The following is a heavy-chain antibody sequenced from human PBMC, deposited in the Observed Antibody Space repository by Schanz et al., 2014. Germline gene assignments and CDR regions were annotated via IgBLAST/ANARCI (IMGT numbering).Heavy chain of an antibody. CDR1: GYTFTSYG. V-gene: IGHV1-18*01. D-gene: IGHD5-18*01. Sequence: QDQLVQSGAEVKKPGASGKVSCKASGYTFTSYGISWVRQAPGQGLEWMGWISPYNGNTNKALKLQGRVTMTTVTSTGTAYMELRSLRSDNTALYDCTSGGYSYALSAFDNWGQGTMVTVSS. CDR2: ISPYNGNT. J-gene: IGHJ3*02. CDR3: TSGGYSYALSAFDN.